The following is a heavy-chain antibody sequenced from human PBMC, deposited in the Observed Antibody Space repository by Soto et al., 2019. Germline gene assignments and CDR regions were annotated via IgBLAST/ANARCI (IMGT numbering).Heavy chain of an antibody. CDR3: ARKTPGGVIAPFHY. CDR2: MSYDGSNE. J-gene: IGHJ4*02. Sequence: QVQLVESGGGVVQPGRSLRLSCAASGFAFSSYGMYWVRQAPGKGLEWVAVMSYDGSNEYYADSVKGRFTISRDNSKNTLYLQMSSLRVEDTAVYFCARKTPGGVIAPFHYWGQGTLVTVSS. V-gene: IGHV3-30*03. D-gene: IGHD3-16*02. CDR1: GFAFSSYG.